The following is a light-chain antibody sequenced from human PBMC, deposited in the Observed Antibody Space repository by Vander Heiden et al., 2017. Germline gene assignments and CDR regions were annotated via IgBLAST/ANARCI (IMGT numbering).Light chain of an antibody. CDR3: QQYNGYPT. Sequence: DIQMTQSPSTLSASVGDRLTITCRASQSVGSWVAWYKQKPGRAPRPLIFKASTLQSGVPSRFIGSGSGNEFTLTISSLQPDDFATYYCQQYNGYPTFGQGTKVEIK. V-gene: IGKV1-5*03. J-gene: IGKJ1*01. CDR2: KAS. CDR1: QSVGSW.